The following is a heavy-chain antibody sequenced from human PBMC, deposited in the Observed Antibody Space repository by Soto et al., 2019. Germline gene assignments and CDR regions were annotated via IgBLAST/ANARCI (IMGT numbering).Heavy chain of an antibody. J-gene: IGHJ3*02. CDR2: IIPIFGTA. Sequence: GASVKVSCKASGGTFSSYAISWVRQAPGQGLEWMGGIIPIFGTANYAQKFQGRVTITADKSTSTAYMELSSLRSEDTAVYYCARDYLYYYDSSGKMDAFDIWGQGTMVT. V-gene: IGHV1-69*06. CDR3: ARDYLYYYDSSGKMDAFDI. CDR1: GGTFSSYA. D-gene: IGHD3-22*01.